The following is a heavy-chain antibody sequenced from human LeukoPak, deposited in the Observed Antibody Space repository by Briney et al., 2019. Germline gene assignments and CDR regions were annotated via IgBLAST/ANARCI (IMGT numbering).Heavy chain of an antibody. CDR2: IRGKANSYAT. CDR3: TRRRVAVAGNYYYYYMDV. J-gene: IGHJ6*03. Sequence: GGSLRLSCAASGFTFSGSAMHWVRQASGKGLEWVGRIRGKANSYATAYAASVKGRFTISRDDSKNTAYLQMNSLKTEDTAVYYCTRRRVAVAGNYYYYYMDVWGKGTTVTVSS. CDR1: GFTFSGSA. D-gene: IGHD6-19*01. V-gene: IGHV3-73*01.